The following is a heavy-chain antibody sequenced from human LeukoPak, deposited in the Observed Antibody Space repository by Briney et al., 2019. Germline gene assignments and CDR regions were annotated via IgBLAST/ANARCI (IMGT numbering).Heavy chain of an antibody. V-gene: IGHV3-43D*03. J-gene: IGHJ4*02. CDR3: AKDGYCSGGSCYPGLFDY. D-gene: IGHD2-15*01. Sequence: GGSLRLSCAASGFTFDDYAMHWVRQPPGKGLEWVSLISWDGSRTYYADSVKGRFTISRDNSKNSLYLQMNSLRAEDTALYYCAKDGYCSGGSCYPGLFDYWGQGTLVTVSS. CDR1: GFTFDDYA. CDR2: ISWDGSRT.